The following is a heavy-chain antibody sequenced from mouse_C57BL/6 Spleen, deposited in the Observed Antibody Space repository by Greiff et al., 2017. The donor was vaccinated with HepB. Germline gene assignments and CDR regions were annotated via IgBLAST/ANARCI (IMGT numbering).Heavy chain of an antibody. Sequence: VQRVESGPGLVQPSQSLSITCTVSGFSLTSYGVHWVRQSPGKGLEWLGVIWSGGSTDYNAAFISRLSISKDNSKSQVFFKMNSLQADDTAIYYCASYSNPYWYFDVWGTGTTVTVSS. J-gene: IGHJ1*03. CDR1: GFSLTSYG. CDR3: ASYSNPYWYFDV. D-gene: IGHD2-5*01. V-gene: IGHV2-2*01. CDR2: IWSGGST.